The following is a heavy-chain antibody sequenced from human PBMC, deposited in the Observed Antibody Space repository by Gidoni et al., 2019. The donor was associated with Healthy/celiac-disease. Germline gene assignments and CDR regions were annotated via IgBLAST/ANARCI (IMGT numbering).Heavy chain of an antibody. J-gene: IGHJ6*02. D-gene: IGHD3-22*01. CDR3: ARLHYYDSSGYSPYYYYGMDV. CDR2: INPNSGGT. CDR1: GYTFTGYY. V-gene: IGHV1-2*02. Sequence: QVQLVQSGAEVKKPGASVKVSCKAPGYTFTGYYMHWVRQAPGQGREWMGWINPNSGGTNYAQKFQGRVTMTRDTSISTAYMELSRLRSDDTAVYYCARLHYYDSSGYSPYYYYGMDVWGQGTTVTVSS.